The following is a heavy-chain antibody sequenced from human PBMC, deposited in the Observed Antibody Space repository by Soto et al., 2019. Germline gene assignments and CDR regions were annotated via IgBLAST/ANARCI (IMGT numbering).Heavy chain of an antibody. J-gene: IGHJ6*02. D-gene: IGHD3-22*01. V-gene: IGHV4-4*07. Sequence: TVYGDSSSSDYWWCVRQPAGKGLEWIGRIYTSGSTNYNPSLKSRVTMSVDTSKNQFSLKLSSVTAADTAVYYCARVRTYYYYSSGSPRSGNHSYALDVWRPVTT. CDR2: IYTSGST. CDR3: ARVRTYYYYSSGSPRSGNHSYALDV. CDR1: GDSSSSDY.